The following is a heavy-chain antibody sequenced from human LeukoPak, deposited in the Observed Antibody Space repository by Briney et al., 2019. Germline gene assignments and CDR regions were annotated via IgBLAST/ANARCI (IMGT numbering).Heavy chain of an antibody. Sequence: RGSLRLSCAASGCTLSSYAMSWVRQAPGKGLEWVSAISVSGNTYHADSVKGRFTISRDSSKNTLDLPMNRLRADGAVVYYGAKAPVTTCSGAYCYPFDYWGQGTLVTVSS. CDR3: AKAPVTTCSGAYCYPFDY. CDR2: ISVSGNT. V-gene: IGHV3-23*01. D-gene: IGHD2-21*01. J-gene: IGHJ4*02. CDR1: GCTLSSYA.